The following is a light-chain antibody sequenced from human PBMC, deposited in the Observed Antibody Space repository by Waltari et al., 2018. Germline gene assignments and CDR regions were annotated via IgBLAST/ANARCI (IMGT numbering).Light chain of an antibody. CDR2: GAS. CDR3: QQSYSLPNT. J-gene: IGKJ2*01. V-gene: IGKV1-39*01. CDR1: QMISSY. Sequence: DIWMTQSPSSLSASVGDRVTITCRASQMISSYLNWYQQIPGKAPKLLIYGASSLQSGVPSRFSGSGFGTDFTLTISSLQSEDFATYYCQQSYSLPNTFGQGTKLEI.